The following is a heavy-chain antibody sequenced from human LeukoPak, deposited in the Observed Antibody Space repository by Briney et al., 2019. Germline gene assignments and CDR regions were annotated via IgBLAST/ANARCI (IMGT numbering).Heavy chain of an antibody. CDR2: SRDKANSYST. CDR1: GFTLSDHY. D-gene: IGHD2-21*01. J-gene: IGHJ5*02. V-gene: IGHV3-72*01. Sequence: GGSLTLSCGASGFTLSDHYMDWVRQAPGKGLEWVGRSRDKANSYSTEYAASVKSRFTISRDYSKNSLYLQMNSLKTEDTAVYYCAPLSPIAWGEGTLVTVSS. CDR3: APLSPIA.